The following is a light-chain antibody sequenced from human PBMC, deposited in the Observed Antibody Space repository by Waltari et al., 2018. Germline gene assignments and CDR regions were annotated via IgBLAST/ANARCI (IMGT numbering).Light chain of an antibody. CDR3: ATWDDSLNGQVV. V-gene: IGLV1-44*01. Sequence: ISCSGSSSNIGRNTVSWYQQLPGTAPKLVVYFNNQRPSGVPDRFSDSKSDTSASLAIGGLQSEDEADYYCATWDDSLNGQVVFGGGTKLTVL. J-gene: IGLJ2*01. CDR1: SSNIGRNT. CDR2: FNN.